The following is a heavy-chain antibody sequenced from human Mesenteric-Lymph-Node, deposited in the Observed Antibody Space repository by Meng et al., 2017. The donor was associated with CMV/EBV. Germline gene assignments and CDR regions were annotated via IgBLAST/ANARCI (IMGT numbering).Heavy chain of an antibody. D-gene: IGHD2-2*02. J-gene: IGHJ4*02. Sequence: GGSLRLSCAATGFNLDDYPMHWVRQAPGKGLEWVSGINWNSGRRGYADSVKGRFTISRDNAKNSVYLQMNSLRAEDTALYYCARDRAMTVPVGILEYWGQGTPVTVSS. V-gene: IGHV3-9*01. CDR3: ARDRAMTVPVGILEY. CDR2: INWNSGRR. CDR1: GFNLDDYP.